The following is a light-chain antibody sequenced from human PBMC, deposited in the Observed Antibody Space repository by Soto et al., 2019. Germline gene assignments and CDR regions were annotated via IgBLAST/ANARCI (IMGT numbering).Light chain of an antibody. V-gene: IGLV4-69*01. J-gene: IGLJ3*02. CDR3: QTWGTGIWV. CDR2: LNSDGSH. Sequence: QSVLTQSPSASASLGASVKLTFTLSSGHSSYAIAWHQQQPEKGPRDLMKLNSDGSHSKGDGIPDRFSGSSSGAERYLTISSIQSEDEADYYCQTWGTGIWVFGVGTKLTVL. CDR1: SGHSSYA.